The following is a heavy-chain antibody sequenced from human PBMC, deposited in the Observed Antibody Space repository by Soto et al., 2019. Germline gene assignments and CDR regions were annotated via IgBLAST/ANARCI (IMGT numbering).Heavy chain of an antibody. J-gene: IGHJ6*02. CDR3: GGTCTTGYSSGWYCPPSREDVIPRDYYGMDV. D-gene: IGHD6-19*01. Sequence: ASVKVSCKASGGTFSSYAISWVRQAPGQGLEWMGGIIPIFGTANYAQKFQGRVTITADESTSTAYMELSSLRSEDTAVYYCGGTCTTGYSSGWYCPPSREDVIPRDYYGMDVWGQGTTVTVSS. V-gene: IGHV1-69*13. CDR1: GGTFSSYA. CDR2: IIPIFGTA.